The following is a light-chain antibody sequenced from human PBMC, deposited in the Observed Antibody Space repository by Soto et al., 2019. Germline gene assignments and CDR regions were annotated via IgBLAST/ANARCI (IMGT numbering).Light chain of an antibody. Sequence: EIVMTQSPATLSVSPGERATLSCRASLSISSNLAWYQQKSGQGPRLLISGASTRATGIPARFSGSGSGTEFTLSITSLQSEDSAVYYCQEYNNWPSVTFGPGTKVDIK. J-gene: IGKJ3*01. CDR2: GAS. CDR1: LSISSN. CDR3: QEYNNWPSVT. V-gene: IGKV3-15*01.